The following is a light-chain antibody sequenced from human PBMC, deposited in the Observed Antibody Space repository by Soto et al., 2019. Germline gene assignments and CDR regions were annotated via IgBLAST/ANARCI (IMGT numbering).Light chain of an antibody. CDR2: AAP. V-gene: IGKV1-9*01. CDR3: QQLKNYPLA. CDR1: QGISSY. J-gene: IGKJ4*02. Sequence: DIQLTQSPSFLSASVGDRVTITCRASQGISSYLAWYQQRAGKAPKFLMYAAPTLQSGVPSRFSGSGSGTEFALTISSRQPEDFATYYCQQLKNYPLAFGGGPRWIS.